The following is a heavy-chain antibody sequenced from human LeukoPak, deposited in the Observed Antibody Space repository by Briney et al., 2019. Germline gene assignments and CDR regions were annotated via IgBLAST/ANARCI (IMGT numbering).Heavy chain of an antibody. CDR3: ARLCSSTSCYTNALDY. J-gene: IGHJ4*02. CDR1: GFTFSSYS. Sequence: GGSLRLSCAASGFTFSSYSMNWVRQAPGKGLEWVSSISSSSSYIYYADSVKGRFTISRDNSKNTLYLQMNSLRAEDTAVYYCARLCSSTSCYTNALDYWGQGTLVTVSS. CDR2: ISSSSSYI. D-gene: IGHD2-2*02. V-gene: IGHV3-21*04.